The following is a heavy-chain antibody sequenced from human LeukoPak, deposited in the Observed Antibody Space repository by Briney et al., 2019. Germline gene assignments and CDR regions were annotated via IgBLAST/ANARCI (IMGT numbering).Heavy chain of an antibody. D-gene: IGHD4-17*01. V-gene: IGHV3-74*01. CDR1: GFTFSSYS. CDR2: INSDGSNT. CDR3: ARDYGDYYDYFDY. Sequence: GGSLRLSCAASGFTFSSYSMTWVRQAPGKGLLWVSRINSDGSNTSYADSVKSRFTISRDNAKNTLYLQMNSLRAEDTAVYYCARDYGDYYDYFDYWGQGTLVTVSS. J-gene: IGHJ4*02.